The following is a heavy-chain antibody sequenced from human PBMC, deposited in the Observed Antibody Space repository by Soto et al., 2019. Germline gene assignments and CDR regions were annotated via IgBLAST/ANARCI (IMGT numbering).Heavy chain of an antibody. J-gene: IGHJ4*02. CDR1: GFTVSSNY. Sequence: GGSLRLSCAASGFTVSSNYMSWVRQAPGKGLEWVSVIYSGGSTYYADSVKGRFTISRDNSKNTLYLQMNSLRAEDTAVYYCANLHDYGDYVVDYWGQGTLVTVSS. CDR3: ANLHDYGDYVVDY. D-gene: IGHD4-17*01. V-gene: IGHV3-66*01. CDR2: IYSGGST.